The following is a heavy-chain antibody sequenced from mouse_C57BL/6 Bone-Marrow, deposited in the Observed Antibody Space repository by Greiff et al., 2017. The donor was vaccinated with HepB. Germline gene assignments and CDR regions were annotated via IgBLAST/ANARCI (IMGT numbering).Heavy chain of an antibody. J-gene: IGHJ4*01. CDR1: GYSITSDY. Sequence: VQLKQSGPGLAKPSHTLSLTCSVTGYSITSDYWNWIRKFPGNKLEYMGYISYSGSTSSNPSLKSRISITRDTSKNQYYLQLNSVTTEDTATYYCARYHPYYYAMDDWGQGTSVTVSS. CDR3: ARYHPYYYAMDD. V-gene: IGHV3-8*01. CDR2: ISYSGST.